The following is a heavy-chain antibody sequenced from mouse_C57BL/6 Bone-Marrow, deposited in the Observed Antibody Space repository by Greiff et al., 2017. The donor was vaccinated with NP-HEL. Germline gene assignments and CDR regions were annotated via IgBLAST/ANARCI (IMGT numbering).Heavy chain of an antibody. V-gene: IGHV1-54*01. CDR1: GYAFTNYL. Sequence: QVQLQQSGAELVRPGTSVKVSCKASGYAFTNYLIEWVKQRPGQGLEWIGVINPGSGGTNYNDKFKGKATLTADKSSSTAYMQLSSLTSEDSAVSFCARIYYDYDGFDYWGQGTTLTVSS. CDR3: ARIYYDYDGFDY. CDR2: INPGSGGT. J-gene: IGHJ2*01. D-gene: IGHD2-4*01.